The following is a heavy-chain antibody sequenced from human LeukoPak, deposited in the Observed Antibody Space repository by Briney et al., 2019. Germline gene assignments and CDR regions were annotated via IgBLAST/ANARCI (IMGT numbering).Heavy chain of an antibody. CDR3: ARDMCSSTSCYGYYYYYYGMDV. CDR2: IKQDGSEK. CDR1: RFTVSSNY. D-gene: IGHD2-2*01. J-gene: IGHJ6*02. V-gene: IGHV3-7*01. Sequence: GGSLRLSCAASRFTVSSNYMSWVRQAPGKGLEWVANIKQDGSEKYYVDSVKGRFTISRDNARNSLYLQMNSLRAEDTAVYYCARDMCSSTSCYGYYYYYYGMDVWGQGTTVTVSS.